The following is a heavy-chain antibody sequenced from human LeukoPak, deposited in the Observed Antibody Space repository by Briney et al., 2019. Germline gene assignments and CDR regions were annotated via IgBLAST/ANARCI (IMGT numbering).Heavy chain of an antibody. CDR1: GGSISSYY. CDR3: ARARTYYDFWSGYSHFDY. D-gene: IGHD3-3*01. J-gene: IGHJ4*02. CDR2: IYYSGST. Sequence: SETLSLTCTVSGGSISSYYWSWIRQPPGKGLEWIGYIYYSGSTYYNPSLKSRVTISVDTSKNQFSLKLSSVTAADTAVYYCARARTYYDFWSGYSHFDYWGQGTLVTVSS. V-gene: IGHV4-30-4*08.